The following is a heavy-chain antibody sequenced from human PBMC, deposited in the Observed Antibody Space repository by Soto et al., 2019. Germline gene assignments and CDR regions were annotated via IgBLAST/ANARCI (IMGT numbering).Heavy chain of an antibody. CDR2: INPSGGST. Sequence: GASVKVSCKASGYTFTSYYMHWVRQAPGQGLEWMGIINPSGGSTSYAQKFQGRVTMTRDTSANTAYMDLYSLRSEDSAVYYCARGRRSCTGNNCYTDFDFWGQGSLVTVSS. V-gene: IGHV1-46*01. J-gene: IGHJ4*02. CDR1: GYTFTSYY. CDR3: ARGRRSCTGNNCYTDFDF. D-gene: IGHD2-2*02.